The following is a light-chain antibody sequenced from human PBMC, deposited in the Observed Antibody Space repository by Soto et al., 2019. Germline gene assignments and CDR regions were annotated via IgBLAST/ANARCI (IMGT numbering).Light chain of an antibody. V-gene: IGKV1-5*03. CDR3: QQYNSYSPRT. Sequence: DIQMTQSPSTLSASVGDRVTITCRASQSISSWLAWYQQKPGKAPKLLIYKASGLDSGVPSRFSGSGSGTDFTLTISSLQPDDFATYYCQQYNSYSPRTFGGGTKVDIK. CDR2: KAS. CDR1: QSISSW. J-gene: IGKJ4*01.